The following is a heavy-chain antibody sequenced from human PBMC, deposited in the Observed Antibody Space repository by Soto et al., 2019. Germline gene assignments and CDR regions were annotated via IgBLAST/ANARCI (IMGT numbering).Heavy chain of an antibody. CDR2: IYWDDDK. V-gene: IGHV2-5*02. CDR3: AHHTTGLEAFDI. J-gene: IGHJ3*02. Sequence: QITLKESGPPLVKPTQTLTLTCTFSGFSLSTSGVGVGWIRQPPGKALEWLALIYWDDDKRYSPSLKSRLTITKDTSKNQVVLTMTNMDPVDTATYYCAHHTTGLEAFDIWGQGTMVTVSS. D-gene: IGHD1-1*01. CDR1: GFSLSTSGVG.